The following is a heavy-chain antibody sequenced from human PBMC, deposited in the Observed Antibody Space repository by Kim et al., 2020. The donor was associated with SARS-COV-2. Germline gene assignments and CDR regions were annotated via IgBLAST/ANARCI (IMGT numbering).Heavy chain of an antibody. D-gene: IGHD2-15*01. J-gene: IGHJ4*02. Sequence: DYGKGRFTITRDNCKNTVYLEVNSLRDEDSAVYYCAAEGGTSGRCGYFDSWGQGTLVTVSS. V-gene: IGHV3-30*02. CDR3: AAEGGTSGRCGYFDS.